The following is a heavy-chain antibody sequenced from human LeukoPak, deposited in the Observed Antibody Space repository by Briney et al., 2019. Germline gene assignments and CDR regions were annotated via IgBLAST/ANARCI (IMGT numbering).Heavy chain of an antibody. D-gene: IGHD3-16*01. CDR2: IYYSGST. Sequence: PSETLSLTCTVSGGSISSYYWSWIRQPPGKGLEWIGYIYYSGSTNYNPSLKSRVTISVDTSKNQFSLKLSSVTAADTAVYYCARAGVHDYVWGSSNLWGQGTLVTVSS. CDR1: GGSISSYY. V-gene: IGHV4-59*08. J-gene: IGHJ4*02. CDR3: ARAGVHDYVWGSSNL.